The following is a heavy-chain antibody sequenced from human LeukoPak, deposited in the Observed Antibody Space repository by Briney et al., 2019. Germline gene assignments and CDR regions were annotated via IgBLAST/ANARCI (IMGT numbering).Heavy chain of an antibody. J-gene: IGHJ4*02. CDR3: AKDGRITIFGVDYFDY. CDR1: GFTFSSYG. Sequence: GGSLRLSCAASGFTFSSYGMHWVRQAPGKGLEWVAFIRYDGSNKYYADSVKGRFTISRDNSKNTLYLQMNSLRAEDTAVYYCAKDGRITIFGVDYFDYWGQGTLVTVSS. CDR2: IRYDGSNK. V-gene: IGHV3-30*02. D-gene: IGHD3-3*01.